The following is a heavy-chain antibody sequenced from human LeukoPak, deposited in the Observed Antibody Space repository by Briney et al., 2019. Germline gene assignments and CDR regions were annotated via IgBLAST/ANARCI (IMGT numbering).Heavy chain of an antibody. CDR3: ARPRRWYHYHPPDY. J-gene: IGHJ4*02. D-gene: IGHD2-15*01. CDR1: GFTFSSYG. Sequence: PGGSLRLSCAASGFTFSSYGMHWVRQAPGKGLEWVAVIWYDGSNKYYADSVKGRFTISRDNSKNTLYLQMNSLRAEDTAVYHCARPRRWYHYHPPDYWGQGTLVTVSS. V-gene: IGHV3-33*08. CDR2: IWYDGSNK.